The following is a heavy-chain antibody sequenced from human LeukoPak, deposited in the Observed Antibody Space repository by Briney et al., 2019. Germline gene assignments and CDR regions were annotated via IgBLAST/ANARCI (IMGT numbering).Heavy chain of an antibody. CDR3: ARDFVVAATRG. CDR2: ISSSSSTI. J-gene: IGHJ4*02. V-gene: IGHV3-48*04. D-gene: IGHD2-15*01. CDR1: GFTFSSYS. Sequence: GGSLRLSCAASGFTFSSYSMNWVRQAPGKGLEWVSYISSSSSTIYYADSVKGRFTISRDNAKNSLYLQMNSLRAEDTAVYYCARDFVVAATRGWGQGTLVTVSS.